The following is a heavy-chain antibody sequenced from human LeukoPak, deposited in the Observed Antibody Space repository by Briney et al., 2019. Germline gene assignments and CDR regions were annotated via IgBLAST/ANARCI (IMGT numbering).Heavy chain of an antibody. Sequence: GASVKVSCKASGYTFTGYYMHWVRQAPGQGLEWMGWINPNSGGTNYSQKFQGRVTMTTHTSITTAYMEPNRLRSDDTAVHYCARGIVAATTGDWGQGTLVTVSS. CDR1: GYTFTGYY. CDR3: ARGIVAATTGD. V-gene: IGHV1-2*02. D-gene: IGHD1-26*01. J-gene: IGHJ4*02. CDR2: INPNSGGT.